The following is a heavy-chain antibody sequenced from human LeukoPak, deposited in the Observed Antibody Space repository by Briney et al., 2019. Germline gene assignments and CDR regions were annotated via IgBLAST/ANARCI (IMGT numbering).Heavy chain of an antibody. D-gene: IGHD2-21*02. J-gene: IGHJ3*02. Sequence: ASVKVSCKASGYTFTSYGISWVRQAPGQGLEWMGWISAYNGNTNYAQKLQGRVTMTTYTSTSTAYMELRSLRSDDTAVYYCARDLVVVVTADDAFDIWGQGTMVTVSS. CDR3: ARDLVVVVTADDAFDI. CDR1: GYTFTSYG. V-gene: IGHV1-18*01. CDR2: ISAYNGNT.